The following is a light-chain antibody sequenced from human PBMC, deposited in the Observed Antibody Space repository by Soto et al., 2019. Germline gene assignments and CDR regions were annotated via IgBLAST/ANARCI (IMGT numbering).Light chain of an antibody. CDR2: AAS. J-gene: IGKJ2*01. V-gene: IGKV1-39*01. Sequence: DIQMTQSPSPLSASVGDRVTITCRASQSISSYLNWYQQKPGKAPKLLIYAASSLQSGVPSRFSGSGSGTDFTLTISSLQPEDFATYSCQQSYSTPYTFGQGTKLEIK. CDR3: QQSYSTPYT. CDR1: QSISSY.